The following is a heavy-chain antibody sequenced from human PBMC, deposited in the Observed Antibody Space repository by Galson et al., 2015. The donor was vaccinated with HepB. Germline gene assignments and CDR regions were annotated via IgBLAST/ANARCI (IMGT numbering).Heavy chain of an antibody. D-gene: IGHD2-2*01. V-gene: IGHV1-18*04. CDR3: ARVRVVVPTAMLDY. Sequence: SVKVSCKASGSTYSRYGISWVRLAPGQGLEWMGWISGYNGQTDYADKFQGRVTMTIDTSTTTAYMELRSLRSDDTAVYYCARVRVVVPTAMLDYWGQGTLLTVSS. CDR2: ISGYNGQT. J-gene: IGHJ4*02. CDR1: GSTYSRYG.